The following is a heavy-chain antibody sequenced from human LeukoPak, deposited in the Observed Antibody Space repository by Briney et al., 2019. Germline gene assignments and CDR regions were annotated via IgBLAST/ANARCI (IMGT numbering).Heavy chain of an antibody. V-gene: IGHV3-23*01. CDR1: GFTFSSYW. Sequence: GGSLRLSCAASGFTFSSYWMHWVRQAPGKGLEWVSAISGSGGSTYYADSVKGRFTISRDNSKNTLYLQMNSLRAEDTAVYYCAKGSVTMVRGVIKLYYYYGMDVWGKGTTVTVSS. J-gene: IGHJ6*04. CDR2: ISGSGGST. D-gene: IGHD3-10*01. CDR3: AKGSVTMVRGVIKLYYYYGMDV.